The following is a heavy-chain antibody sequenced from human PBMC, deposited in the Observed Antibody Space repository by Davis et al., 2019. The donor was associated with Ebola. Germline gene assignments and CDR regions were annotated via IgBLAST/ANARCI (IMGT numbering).Heavy chain of an antibody. V-gene: IGHV5-51*01. CDR3: ARRDYDSGGYRFYY. CDR1: GYSFTNYW. CDR2: IYPGDSDT. Sequence: GESLKISCQGSGYSFTNYWIGWVRQMPGKGLELMGIIYPGDSDTTYSPSFQGQVTISADKSITTAYLQWSSLKASDTAMYYCARRDYDSGGYRFYYWGQGTLVTVSS. J-gene: IGHJ4*02. D-gene: IGHD3-22*01.